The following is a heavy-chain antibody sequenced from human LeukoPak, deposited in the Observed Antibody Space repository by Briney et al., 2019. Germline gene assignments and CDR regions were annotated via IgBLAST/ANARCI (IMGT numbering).Heavy chain of an antibody. CDR2: LYHTGSA. D-gene: IGHD3-16*02. Sequence: PSETLSLTRTVSGGSISSNNYYWGWIRQPPGKGLEWIGSLYHTGSAYYNPSLKSRVTISMDVSKNHFSLKLSSVTAADTAVYYCARTYDYVWGSYRSHSFDSWGQGTLVTVSS. CDR3: ARTYDYVWGSYRSHSFDS. CDR1: GGSISSNNYY. J-gene: IGHJ4*02. V-gene: IGHV4-39*02.